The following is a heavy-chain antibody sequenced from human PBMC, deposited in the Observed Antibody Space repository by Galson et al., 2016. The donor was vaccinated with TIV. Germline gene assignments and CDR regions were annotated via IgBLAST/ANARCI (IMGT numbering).Heavy chain of an antibody. CDR2: IIPILGMT. CDR3: AGRDPSEAGADY. Sequence: SCKASGGTFSTYTLSWVRQAPGQGLEWMGRIIPILGMTNYAQKFQGRVTITADKSTSPAYMELRSLRSEDTAVYYCAGRDPSEAGADYWGQGTLVTVSS. CDR1: GGTFSTYT. J-gene: IGHJ4*02. D-gene: IGHD6-13*01. V-gene: IGHV1-69*02.